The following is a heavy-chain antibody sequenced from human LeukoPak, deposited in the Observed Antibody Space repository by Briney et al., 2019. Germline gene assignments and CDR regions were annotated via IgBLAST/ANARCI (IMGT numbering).Heavy chain of an antibody. J-gene: IGHJ4*02. V-gene: IGHV4-39*07. D-gene: IGHD3-22*01. CDR3: ARISYDSSGYYYYFDY. CDR2: IYYSGST. Sequence: PSETLSLTCTVSGGSISSYYWGWIRQPPGKGLEWIGSIYYSGSTYYNPSLKSRVTISVDTSKNQFSLKLSSVTAADTAVYYCARISYDSSGYYYYFDYWGQGTLVTVSS. CDR1: GGSISSYY.